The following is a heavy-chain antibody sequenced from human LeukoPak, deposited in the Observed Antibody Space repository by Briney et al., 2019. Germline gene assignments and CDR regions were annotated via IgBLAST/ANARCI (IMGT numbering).Heavy chain of an antibody. J-gene: IGHJ6*02. V-gene: IGHV4-59*08. CDR3: ASILDGMDV. CDR1: GGSISSYY. CDR2: IYYTGTT. Sequence: TSETLSLTCTVSGGSISSYYWSWIRQPPGKGLEWIGYIYYTGTTNYNPSLKNRVTISADTSKNQFSLKLNSVTAADTAVYYCASILDGMDVWGQGTTVSVSS.